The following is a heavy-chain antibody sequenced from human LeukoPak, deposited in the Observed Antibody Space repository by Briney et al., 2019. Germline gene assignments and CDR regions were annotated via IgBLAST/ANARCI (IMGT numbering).Heavy chain of an antibody. J-gene: IGHJ6*04. CDR3: ADAGVPAAISPVGV. Sequence: SETLSFTCTVSGYSISSGYYWGWIRQPPGKGLEWIGSIYHSGSTYYNPSLKSRVTISVDTSKNQFSLKLSSVTAADTAVYYCADAGVPAAISPVGVWGKGTTVTVSS. V-gene: IGHV4-38-2*02. D-gene: IGHD2-2*02. CDR2: IYHSGST. CDR1: GYSISSGYY.